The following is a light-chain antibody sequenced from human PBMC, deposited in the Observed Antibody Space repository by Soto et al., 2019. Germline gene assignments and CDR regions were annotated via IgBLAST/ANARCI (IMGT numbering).Light chain of an antibody. CDR2: GAS. CDR1: QSVSSSY. CDR3: QQYGSSRWT. V-gene: IGKV3-20*01. J-gene: IGKJ1*01. Sequence: ESVLMQSPGALFLSPGERATLSCRASQSVSSSYLAWYQQKPGQAPRLLIYGASSRATGIPDRFSGSGSGTDFTLTISRLEPEDFAVYYCQQYGSSRWTFGQGTKVDIK.